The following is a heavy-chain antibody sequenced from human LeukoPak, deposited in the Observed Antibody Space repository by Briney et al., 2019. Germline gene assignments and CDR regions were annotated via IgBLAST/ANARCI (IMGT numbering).Heavy chain of an antibody. D-gene: IGHD2-2*01. V-gene: IGHV1-8*03. Sequence: ASVTVSFTASGYTFTSYDINWVRQATGQGLEWMGWMNPNSGNTGYAQKFQGRVTITRNTSISTAYMELSSLRSEDTAVYYCTRTDYYYYYMDVWGKGTTVTVSS. J-gene: IGHJ6*03. CDR2: MNPNSGNT. CDR1: GYTFTSYD. CDR3: TRTDYYYYYMDV.